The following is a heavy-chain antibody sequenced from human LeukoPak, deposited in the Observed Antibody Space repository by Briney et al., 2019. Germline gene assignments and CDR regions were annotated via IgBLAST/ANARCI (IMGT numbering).Heavy chain of an antibody. CDR1: GYTFTSYY. CDR2: INPSGGST. V-gene: IGHV1-46*01. Sequence: GASVKVSCKASGYTFTSYYMHWVRQAPGQGLEWMGIINPSGGSTSYAQKFQGRVTMTRDTSTSTVYMELSSLRSEDTAVYYCARVGVLRFLKDPWFDPWGQGTLVTVSS. J-gene: IGHJ5*02. CDR3: ARVGVLRFLKDPWFDP. D-gene: IGHD3-3*01.